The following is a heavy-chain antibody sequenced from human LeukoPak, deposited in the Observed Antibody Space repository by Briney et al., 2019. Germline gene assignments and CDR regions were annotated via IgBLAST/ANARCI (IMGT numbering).Heavy chain of an antibody. J-gene: IGHJ4*02. CDR2: IYYSGTT. V-gene: IGHV4-59*01. CDR3: ARVDYGGNQLRYYYFDY. Sequence: SETLSLTCTVSGGSISSYYWSWIRQPPGKGLEWIGYIYYSGTTNYNPSLKSRVTISVDTSKNQFSLKLSSVTAADTALYYCARVDYGGNQLRYYYFDYWGRGTLVTVSS. D-gene: IGHD4-23*01. CDR1: GGSISSYY.